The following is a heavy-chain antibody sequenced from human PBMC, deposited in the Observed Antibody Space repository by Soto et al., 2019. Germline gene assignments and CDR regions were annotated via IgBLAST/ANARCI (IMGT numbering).Heavy chain of an antibody. CDR2: IIHSEST. CDR3: ARQRHTDGRWEFANYYGMDV. Sequence: SETLSLTCAVYGGSFSAYYWSWVRQPPGKGLEWIGEIIHSESTKYNPSLKSRVTISVDTSKNQFSLKLSSVTAADTAVYYCARQRHTDGRWEFANYYGMDVWGQGTPVTVSS. J-gene: IGHJ6*02. V-gene: IGHV4-34*12. CDR1: GGSFSAYY. D-gene: IGHD1-26*01.